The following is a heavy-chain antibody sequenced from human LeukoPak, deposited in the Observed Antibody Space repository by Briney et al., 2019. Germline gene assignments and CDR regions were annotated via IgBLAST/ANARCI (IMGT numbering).Heavy chain of an antibody. Sequence: SETLSLTCTVSGGSINSNSYYWGWIRQPPGKGLEYIGSIYYSGSTYYNPSLKSRVTISVDTSKNQFSLKLSSVTAADTAVYYCARASYSYDISGWVPFDYWGQGTLVTVSS. J-gene: IGHJ4*02. CDR3: ARASYSYDISGWVPFDY. D-gene: IGHD3-22*01. V-gene: IGHV4-39*07. CDR2: IYYSGST. CDR1: GGSINSNSYY.